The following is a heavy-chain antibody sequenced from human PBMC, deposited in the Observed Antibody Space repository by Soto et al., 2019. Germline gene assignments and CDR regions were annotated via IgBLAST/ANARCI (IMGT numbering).Heavy chain of an antibody. CDR3: ARGGGAPPYYYDSSGSKGAHDAFDI. CDR2: INPNSGGT. D-gene: IGHD3-22*01. J-gene: IGHJ3*02. V-gene: IGHV1-2*04. Sequence: GASVKVSCKASGYTFTGYYMHWVRQAPGQGLEWMGWINPNSGGTNYAQKFQGWVTMTRDTSISTAYMELSRLRSDDTAVYYCARGGGAPPYYYDSSGSKGAHDAFDIWGQGTMVTVSS. CDR1: GYTFTGYY.